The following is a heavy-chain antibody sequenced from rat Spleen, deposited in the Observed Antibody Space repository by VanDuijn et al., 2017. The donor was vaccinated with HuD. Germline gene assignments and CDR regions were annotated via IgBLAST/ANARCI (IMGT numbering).Heavy chain of an antibody. CDR1: GFTFSNYG. Sequence: EVQLVESGGGLVQPGRSLKLSCAASGFTFSNYGMHWIRQTPTKGLEWVASSSPNGDNTYYRDSVKGRFIFSRDNAKSTLYLQMDSLRSEDTATYYCVRDKTNYGYWYFDFWGPGTMVTVSS. CDR3: VRDKTNYGYWYFDF. V-gene: IGHV5-19*01. CDR2: SSPNGDNT. D-gene: IGHD1-11*01. J-gene: IGHJ1*01.